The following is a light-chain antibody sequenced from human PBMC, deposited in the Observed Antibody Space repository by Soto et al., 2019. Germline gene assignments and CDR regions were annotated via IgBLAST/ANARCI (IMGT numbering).Light chain of an antibody. Sequence: QSALTQPASVSGSPGQSITISCTGTSSDVGGYNFVSWYQQHPGKAPKLMIFEVNNRPSGVSKRFSGSKSGNMASLTISGLQAEDEADYYCSSWTSSTTQVLGGGTKVTVL. J-gene: IGLJ2*01. CDR2: EVN. V-gene: IGLV2-14*01. CDR3: SSWTSSTTQV. CDR1: SSDVGGYNF.